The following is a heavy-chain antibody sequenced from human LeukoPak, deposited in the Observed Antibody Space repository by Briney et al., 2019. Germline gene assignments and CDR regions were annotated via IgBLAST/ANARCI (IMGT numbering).Heavy chain of an antibody. CDR3: AKDDGSYYDLDY. CDR1: GFLVSSNY. D-gene: IGHD1-26*01. CDR2: IYSGGST. V-gene: IGHV3-53*05. Sequence: GGSLRLSCAASGFLVSSNYMSWVRQAPGKGPEWVSVIYSGGSTYYAGSVRGRFTISRDNSRSTVFLQMNSLRADDTAVFYCAKDDGSYYDLDYWGQGTLVTVSS. J-gene: IGHJ4*02.